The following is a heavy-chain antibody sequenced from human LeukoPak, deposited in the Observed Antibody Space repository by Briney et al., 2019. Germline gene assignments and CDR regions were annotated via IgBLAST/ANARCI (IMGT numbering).Heavy chain of an antibody. CDR3: ARRYFDY. CDR2: IKQDGSEE. CDR1: GFTFSSYS. V-gene: IGHV3-7*03. Sequence: GGSLRLSCAASGFTFSSYSMNWVRQAPGKGLEWVANIKQDGSEEYYVDSVKGRYTISRDNAKNSLYLQMNSLRAEDTAVYYCARRYFDYWGQGILVTVSS. J-gene: IGHJ4*02.